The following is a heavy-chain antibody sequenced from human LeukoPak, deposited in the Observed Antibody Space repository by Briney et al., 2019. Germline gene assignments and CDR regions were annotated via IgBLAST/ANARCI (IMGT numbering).Heavy chain of an antibody. CDR2: IIPIFGTA. Sequence: SVKVSCKASGGTFSSYAISWVRQAPGQGLEWMGGIIPIFGTANYAQKFQGRVTITADESTSTAYMELSSLRSEDTAVYYCARDLRLYDFWSGYYFHYYYYYGMDVWGQGTTVTVSS. V-gene: IGHV1-69*13. CDR1: GGTFSSYA. CDR3: ARDLRLYDFWSGYYFHYYYYYGMDV. D-gene: IGHD3-3*01. J-gene: IGHJ6*02.